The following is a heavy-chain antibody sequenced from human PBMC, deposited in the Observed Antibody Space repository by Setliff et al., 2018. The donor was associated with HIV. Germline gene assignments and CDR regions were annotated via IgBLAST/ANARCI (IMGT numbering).Heavy chain of an antibody. CDR1: GYTFTSYA. CDR3: ARDRRYCTSTSCYRNWFDP. J-gene: IGHJ5*02. Sequence: ASVKVSCKASGYTFTSYAMNWVRQAPGQGLEWMGWINPTTGNPTYARGFTGRFVFSWDTSVSTAYLQISSLQAEDTAVYYCARDRRYCTSTSCYRNWFDPWGQGTLVTVSS. D-gene: IGHD2-2*02. V-gene: IGHV7-4-1*02. CDR2: INPTTGNP.